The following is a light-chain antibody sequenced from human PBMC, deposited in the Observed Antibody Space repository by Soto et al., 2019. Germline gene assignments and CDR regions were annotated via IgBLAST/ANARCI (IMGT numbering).Light chain of an antibody. Sequence: EVVLTQSPGTLSLSPGEGATLSCRASQTVSSSNLVWYQQRPGQAPRLLIYGASIRATGIPDRFSGRGSETDFTLTIRRLELEDFALYYCQHTWAFGQGTKVEI. CDR2: GAS. CDR1: QTVSSSN. J-gene: IGKJ1*01. V-gene: IGKV3-20*01. CDR3: QHTWA.